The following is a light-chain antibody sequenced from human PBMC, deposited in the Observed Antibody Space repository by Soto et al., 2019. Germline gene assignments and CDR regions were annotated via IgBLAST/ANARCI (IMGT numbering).Light chain of an antibody. CDR3: MQATQIPYT. Sequence: DIVMTQTPLSSPVTLGQPASISCRSSQSLVHSDGHTYLSWLQQRPGQPPRLLSYTISNRFSWVHDRFSGSGAGTDFTLKISRVEAEDVWVYYCMQATQIPYTFGQGTKLEIK. V-gene: IGKV2-24*01. J-gene: IGKJ2*01. CDR2: TIS. CDR1: QSLVHSDGHTY.